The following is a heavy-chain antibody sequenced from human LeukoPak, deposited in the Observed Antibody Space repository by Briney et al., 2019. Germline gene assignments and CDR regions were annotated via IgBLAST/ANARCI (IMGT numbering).Heavy chain of an antibody. V-gene: IGHV3-30*02. CDR3: AKDLHGGYSSDY. Sequence: GGSLRLSCTASGFTFGDYAMSWVRQAPGKGLEWVSFIGYEGVHKYYADSVKGRFTISKDNPKATLYLQMNSLRPEDTAVYYCAKDLHGGYSSDYWGQGTLVTVFS. J-gene: IGHJ4*02. CDR1: GFTFGDYA. D-gene: IGHD4-23*01. CDR2: IGYEGVHK.